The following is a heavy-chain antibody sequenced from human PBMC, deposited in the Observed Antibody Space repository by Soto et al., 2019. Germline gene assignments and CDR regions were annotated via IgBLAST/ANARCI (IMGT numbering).Heavy chain of an antibody. CDR3: ARGQVVAAQH. J-gene: IGHJ4*02. D-gene: IGHD2-15*01. V-gene: IGHV4-30-2*01. CDR2: TYHSGST. CDR1: GGSISSGGSS. Sequence: QLQLQESGSGLVKPSQTLSLTCAVSGGSISSGGSSWSWIRQPPGKGLEWIGYTYHSGSTYYNPSLQSRVTISVDRSKNQFSLKLSSVTAADTAVYYCARGQVVAAQHWGQGTLVTVSS.